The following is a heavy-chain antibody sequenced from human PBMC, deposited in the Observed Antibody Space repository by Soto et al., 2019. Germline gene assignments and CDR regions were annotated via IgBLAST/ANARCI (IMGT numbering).Heavy chain of an antibody. D-gene: IGHD3-10*01. V-gene: IGHV3-33*08. Sequence: GGSLRLSCAASGFTFSSYGMHWVRQAPGKGLEWVAVIWYDGSNKYYADSVKGRFTISRDNSKNTLYLQMNSLRAEDTAVYYCERVPGVRRYSFDYWGQGTLVTVSS. CDR2: IWYDGSNK. J-gene: IGHJ4*02. CDR1: GFTFSSYG. CDR3: ERVPGVRRYSFDY.